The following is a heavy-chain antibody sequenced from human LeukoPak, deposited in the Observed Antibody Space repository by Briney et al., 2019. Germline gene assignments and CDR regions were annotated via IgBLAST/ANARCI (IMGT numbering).Heavy chain of an antibody. V-gene: IGHV1-2*02. D-gene: IGHD3-22*01. CDR3: ARDYYDSSGYYSFDY. CDR1: GYTFTGYY. CDR2: INPNSGGT. J-gene: IGHJ4*02. Sequence: GASVKVSCKASGYTFTGYYMHWVRQAPGQGLEWMGWINPNSGGTNYAQKFQGRVTMTRDTSISTAYMELSSLRSEDTAVYYCARDYYDSSGYYSFDYWGQGTLVTVSS.